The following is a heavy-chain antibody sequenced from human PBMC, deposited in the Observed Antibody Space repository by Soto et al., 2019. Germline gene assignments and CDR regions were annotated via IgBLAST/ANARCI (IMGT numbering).Heavy chain of an antibody. Sequence: GGSLRLSCAASGFTFSSYAMHWVRQAPGKGLEWVAVISYDGNTNYAQKYQGRITMTIDTSTTTAYMELGSLTSDDTAVYYCAKNGQLPYYYYGMDVWGQGTTVTVSS. D-gene: IGHD1-26*01. CDR1: GFTFSSYA. CDR2: ISYDGNT. CDR3: AKNGQLPYYYYGMDV. V-gene: IGHV3-30*18. J-gene: IGHJ6*02.